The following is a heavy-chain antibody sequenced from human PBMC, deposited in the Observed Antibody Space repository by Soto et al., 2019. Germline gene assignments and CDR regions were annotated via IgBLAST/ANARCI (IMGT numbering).Heavy chain of an antibody. Sequence: EVKLLESGGGLVQPGGSLRLSCAASGFTFNNYAMNWVRQAPGKGLEWVSGISASGYGVYYADSVKGRFTISRDNSKNTLYLQVNSLRAEDTAVYYCAPGRGSVVATIYYWGQGTLVIVPS. V-gene: IGHV3-23*01. CDR1: GFTFNNYA. CDR2: ISASGYGV. D-gene: IGHD5-12*01. J-gene: IGHJ4*02. CDR3: APGRGSVVATIYY.